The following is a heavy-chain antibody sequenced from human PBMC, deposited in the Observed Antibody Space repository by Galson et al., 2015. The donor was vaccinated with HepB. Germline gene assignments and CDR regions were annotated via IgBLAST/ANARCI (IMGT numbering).Heavy chain of an antibody. V-gene: IGHV1-24*01. CDR1: GYTLTELS. CDR2: FDPEDGET. CDR3: ATDVFRFRMITFGETRPMDV. J-gene: IGHJ6*02. D-gene: IGHD3-16*01. Sequence: SVKVSCKVSGYTLTELSMHWVRQAPGKGLEWMGGFDPEDGETIYAQKFQGRVTMTEDTSTDTAYMELSSLRSEDTAVYYCATDVFRFRMITFGETRPMDVWGQGTTVTVSS.